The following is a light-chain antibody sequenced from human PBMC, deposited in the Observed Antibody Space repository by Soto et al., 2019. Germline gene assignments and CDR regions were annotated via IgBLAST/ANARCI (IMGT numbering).Light chain of an antibody. V-gene: IGLV1-40*01. J-gene: IGLJ1*01. CDR2: GNN. Sequence: LTQPPSVSGAPGQRVTISCTGSSSNIGAGYDVHWYQQLPGTAPKLLIYGNNNRPSGVPDRFSGSKSGTSASLAVTGLQAEDEADYYCQSYATGLSVLYVFGTGTKVTVL. CDR3: QSYATGLSVLYV. CDR1: SSNIGAGYD.